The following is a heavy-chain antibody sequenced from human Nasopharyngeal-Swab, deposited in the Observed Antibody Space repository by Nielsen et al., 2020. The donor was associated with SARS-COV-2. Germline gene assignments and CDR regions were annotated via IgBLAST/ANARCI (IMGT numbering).Heavy chain of an antibody. Sequence: GESLKISCTVSGFTFTDFWMHWLRPSPGKGPVWLSRIDNDGSSTTYADSVRGRFTISRDNDRNTLLLQLHSPRAEDTAVYYCERESYSWSWYGPDYWGQGTQVTVSS. CDR2: IDNDGSST. V-gene: IGHV3-74*03. J-gene: IGHJ4*02. CDR1: GFTFTDFW. CDR3: ERESYSWSWYGPDY. D-gene: IGHD1-26*01.